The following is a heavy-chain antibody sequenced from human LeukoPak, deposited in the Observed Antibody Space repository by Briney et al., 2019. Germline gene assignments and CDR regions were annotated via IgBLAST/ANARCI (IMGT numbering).Heavy chain of an antibody. D-gene: IGHD4-17*01. V-gene: IGHV3-64D*06. CDR1: GFTFSTHA. Sequence: GGSLRLSCSASGFTFSTHAMYWVRQAPGKGLEYVSGISSNGGGTNYADSVKGRFTISRDNSKNTLYLQMSSLRAEDTAVYYCVKSDRPDYADFGLGSWGQGTLVTVSS. J-gene: IGHJ5*02. CDR3: VKSDRPDYADFGLGS. CDR2: ISSNGGGT.